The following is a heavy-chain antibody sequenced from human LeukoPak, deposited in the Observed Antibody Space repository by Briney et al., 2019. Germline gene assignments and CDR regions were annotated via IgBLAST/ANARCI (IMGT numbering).Heavy chain of an antibody. CDR1: GGSISSSSYY. D-gene: IGHD5-18*01. Sequence: PSETLSLTCTVSGGSISSSSYYWGWIRQPPGKGLEWIGSIDYSGSTYYNPSLKSRVTISVDTSKNQFSLKLNSVTAADTAVYYCAREEVDTAMRIHFDYWGQGTLVTVSS. J-gene: IGHJ4*02. CDR3: AREEVDTAMRIHFDY. V-gene: IGHV4-39*07. CDR2: IDYSGST.